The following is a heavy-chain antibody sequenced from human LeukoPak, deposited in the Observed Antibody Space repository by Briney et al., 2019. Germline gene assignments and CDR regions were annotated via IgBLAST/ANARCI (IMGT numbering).Heavy chain of an antibody. V-gene: IGHV1-24*01. J-gene: IGHJ4*02. CDR2: FDPEDGET. Sequence: ASVKVSCKASGYTFTGYYMHWVRQAPGQGLEWMGGFDPEDGETIYAQKFQGRVTMTEDTSTDTAYMELSSLRSEDTAVYYCATDYKVWSGYYDYWGQGTLVTVSS. D-gene: IGHD3-3*01. CDR3: ATDYKVWSGYYDY. CDR1: GYTFTGYY.